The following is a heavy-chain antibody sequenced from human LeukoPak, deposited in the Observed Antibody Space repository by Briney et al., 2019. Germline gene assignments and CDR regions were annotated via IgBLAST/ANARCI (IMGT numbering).Heavy chain of an antibody. CDR3: ARGNEIFGVITIKTWFDH. CDR2: INPNSGGT. CDR1: GYTFTGYY. J-gene: IGHJ5*02. Sequence: GASVKVSCKASGYTFTGYYMHWVRQAPGQGLEWMGWINPNSGGTNYAQKFQGRVTMTRDTSINTAYMELSRLRFDDTAVYYCARGNEIFGVITIKTWFDHWGQGTVVTVSS. V-gene: IGHV1-2*02. D-gene: IGHD3-3*01.